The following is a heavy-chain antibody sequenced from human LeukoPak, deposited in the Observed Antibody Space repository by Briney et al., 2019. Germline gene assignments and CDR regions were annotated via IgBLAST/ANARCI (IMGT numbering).Heavy chain of an antibody. V-gene: IGHV1-8*01. Sequence: GASVKVSCKASGYTFTSYDINWVRQATGQGLEWMGWMNPNSGNTGYAQKFQGRVTMTRNTSISTAYMELSSLRSEDTAVYYCARGGAMVRDENYYYYYYMDVWGKGTTVTISS. D-gene: IGHD3-10*01. CDR1: GYTFTSYD. CDR3: ARGGAMVRDENYYYYYYMDV. CDR2: MNPNSGNT. J-gene: IGHJ6*03.